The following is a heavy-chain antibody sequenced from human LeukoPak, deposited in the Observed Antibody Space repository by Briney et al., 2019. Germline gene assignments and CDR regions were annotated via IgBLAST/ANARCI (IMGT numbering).Heavy chain of an antibody. CDR2: ISAYNGNT. D-gene: IGHD6-19*01. J-gene: IGHJ4*02. CDR3: ARDRQWIDY. V-gene: IGHV1-18*01. CDR1: GGTFSSYA. Sequence: ASVTVSCKASGGTFSSYAISWVRQAPGQGLKWMGWISAYNGNTNYAQKPQRRVTMTTDTSTSTAYMELRSLRSDDTAVYYCARDRQWIDYWGQGTLVTVSS.